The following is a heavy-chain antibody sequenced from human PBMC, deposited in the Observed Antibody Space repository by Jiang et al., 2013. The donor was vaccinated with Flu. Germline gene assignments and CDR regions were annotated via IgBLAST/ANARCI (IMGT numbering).Heavy chain of an antibody. CDR2: INTNTGNP. CDR1: GYTFTSYA. J-gene: IGHJ4*02. D-gene: IGHD6-19*01. Sequence: QSGSELKKPGASVKVSCKASGYTFTSYAMNWMRQAPGQGLEWMGWINTNTGNPRYGQGFTGRFVFSLDTSVSTAYLEISSLQAEDTAVCYCARAGRAGSSGWYDYFEYWGQGTLVTVSS. CDR3: ARAGRAGSSGWYDYFEY. V-gene: IGHV7-4-1*02.